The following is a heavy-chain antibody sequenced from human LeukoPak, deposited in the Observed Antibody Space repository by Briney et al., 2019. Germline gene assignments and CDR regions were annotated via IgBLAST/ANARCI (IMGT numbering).Heavy chain of an antibody. CDR2: IYYSGST. V-gene: IGHV4-39*07. CDR3: ARVGELSWFDP. CDR1: GGSISSSCYY. J-gene: IGHJ5*02. Sequence: SETLSLTCTVSGGSISSSCYYWGWIRQPPGKGLEWIGSIYYSGSTYYNPSLKSRVTISVDTSKNQFSPKLSSVTAADTAVYYCARVGELSWFDPWGQGTLVTVSS. D-gene: IGHD1-7*01.